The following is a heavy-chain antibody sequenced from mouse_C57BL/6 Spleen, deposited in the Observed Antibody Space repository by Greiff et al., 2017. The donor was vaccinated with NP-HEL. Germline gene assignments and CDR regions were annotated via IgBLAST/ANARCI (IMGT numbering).Heavy chain of an antibody. V-gene: IGHV1-15*01. CDR3: TRACLFITTVVDAMDY. CDR1: GYTFTDYE. CDR2: IDPETGGT. J-gene: IGHJ4*01. D-gene: IGHD1-1*01. Sequence: QVQLQQSGAELVRPGASVTLSCKASGYTFTDYEMHWVKQTPVHGLEWIGAIDPETGGTAYNQKFKGKAILTADKSSSTAYMELRSLTSEDSAVYYCTRACLFITTVVDAMDYWGQGTSVTVSS.